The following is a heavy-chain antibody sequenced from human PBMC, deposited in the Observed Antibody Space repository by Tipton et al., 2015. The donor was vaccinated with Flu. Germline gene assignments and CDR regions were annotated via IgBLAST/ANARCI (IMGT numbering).Heavy chain of an antibody. CDR3: ARESFYDVDLDDWYIDL. J-gene: IGHJ2*01. Sequence: TLSLTCSVSGGSISGFAWSWIRQPPGKGLESIGYVSYRGSTHYNPSLRSRVTISADASKNKVSLKVTSVTAADTAVYYCARESFYDVDLDDWYIDLWGRGTLVTVSS. V-gene: IGHV4-59*01. CDR1: GGSISGFA. D-gene: IGHD2/OR15-2a*01. CDR2: VSYRGST.